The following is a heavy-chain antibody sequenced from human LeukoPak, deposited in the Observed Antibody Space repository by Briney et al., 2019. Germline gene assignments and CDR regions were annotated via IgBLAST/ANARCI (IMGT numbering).Heavy chain of an antibody. J-gene: IGHJ4*02. CDR2: ISASGST. CDR3: AREQRWLQSLDY. D-gene: IGHD5-24*01. CDR1: DDSISSGSYY. V-gene: IGHV4-61*02. Sequence: SQTLSLTCTVSDDSISSGSYYWSWIRQPAGKGLEWIGRISASGSTNYNPSLKSRVTISVNTSKNQFSLKLSSVTATDTAVYYCAREQRWLQSLDYWGQGTLVTVSS.